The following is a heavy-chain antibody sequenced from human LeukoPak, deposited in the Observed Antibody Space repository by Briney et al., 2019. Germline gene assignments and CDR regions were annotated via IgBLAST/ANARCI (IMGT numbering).Heavy chain of an antibody. CDR3: ARIYSSSTQQYYFDY. V-gene: IGHV4-34*01. D-gene: IGHD6-6*01. CDR1: GGSFSGYY. CDR2: TNHSGST. Sequence: SETLSLTCAVYGGSFSGYYWSWFRQPPGKGLEWIGETNHSGSTNYNPSLKSRVTISVDTSKNQFSLKLSSVTAADTAVYYCARIYSSSTQQYYFDYWGQGTLVTVSS. J-gene: IGHJ4*02.